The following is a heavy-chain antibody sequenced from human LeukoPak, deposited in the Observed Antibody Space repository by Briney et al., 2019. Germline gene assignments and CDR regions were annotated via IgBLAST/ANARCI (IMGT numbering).Heavy chain of an antibody. J-gene: IGHJ6*03. CDR2: IWYDGSNK. D-gene: IGHD2-2*02. V-gene: IGHV3-33*06. CDR1: GFTFSSYG. CDR3: AKDWGYQLLYGYYYMDV. Sequence: GRSLRLSCAASGFTFSSYGMHWVRQAPGKGLEWVAVIWYDGSNKYYADSVKGRFTISRDNSKNTLYLQMNSLRAEDTAVYYCAKDWGYQLLYGYYYMDVWGKGTTVTVSS.